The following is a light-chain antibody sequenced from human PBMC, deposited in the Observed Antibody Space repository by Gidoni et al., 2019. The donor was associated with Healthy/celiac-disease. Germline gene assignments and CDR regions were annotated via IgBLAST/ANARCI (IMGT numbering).Light chain of an antibody. J-gene: IGKJ4*01. CDR3: QQLNSYPLT. CDR1: QGISSC. V-gene: IGKV1-9*01. Sequence: DIQLTQSPSFLSASVGDRVTITCRASQGISSCLAWYQQKPGKATKLLIYAASTLQSGVPSRFSGSGSWTEFTLTISSLQPEDFATYYCQQLNSYPLTFGGGTKVEIK. CDR2: AAS.